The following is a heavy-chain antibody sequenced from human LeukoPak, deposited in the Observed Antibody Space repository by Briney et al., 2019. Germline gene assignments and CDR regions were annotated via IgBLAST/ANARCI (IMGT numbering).Heavy chain of an antibody. CDR2: INPSDGST. CDR1: GYTFTSYY. D-gene: IGHD3-3*01. Sequence: ASVKVSCKASGYTFTSYYMHWVRQAPGQGLEWMGIINPSDGSTSYGQKFQGRVAMTSDTSTSTVYMELSRLRSEDTVVYFCARDRRPDFWSGYLDDWGQGTLVTVSS. V-gene: IGHV1-46*01. J-gene: IGHJ4*02. CDR3: ARDRRPDFWSGYLDD.